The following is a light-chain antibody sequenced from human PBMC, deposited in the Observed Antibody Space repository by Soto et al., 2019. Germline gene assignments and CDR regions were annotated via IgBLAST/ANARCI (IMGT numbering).Light chain of an antibody. CDR1: SSDVGAYNF. CDR2: EVT. J-gene: IGLJ1*01. CDR3: TSYTTTNTPYV. V-gene: IGLV2-14*01. Sequence: QSVLTQPASVSGSPGQSITISCSGASSDVGAYNFVSWYQVHPGRAPKLIISEVTVRPSGVSHRFSGSKSGNSASLTISGLQPEDEADYYCTSYTTTNTPYVFGSGTKVTVL.